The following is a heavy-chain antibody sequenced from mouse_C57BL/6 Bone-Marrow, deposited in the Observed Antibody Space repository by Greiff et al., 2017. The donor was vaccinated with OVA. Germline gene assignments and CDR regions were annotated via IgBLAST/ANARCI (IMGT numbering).Heavy chain of an antibody. V-gene: IGHV5-17*01. CDR3: ARYGNYVYWYFDV. D-gene: IGHD2-1*01. CDR1: GFTFSDYG. CDR2: ISSGSSTI. Sequence: EVQVVESGGGLVKPGGSLKLSCAASGFTFSDYGMHWVRQAPEKGLEWVAYISSGSSTIYYADTVKGRFTISRDNAKNTLFLRMTSLRSEDTAMYYCARYGNYVYWYFDVWGTGTTVTVSS. J-gene: IGHJ1*03.